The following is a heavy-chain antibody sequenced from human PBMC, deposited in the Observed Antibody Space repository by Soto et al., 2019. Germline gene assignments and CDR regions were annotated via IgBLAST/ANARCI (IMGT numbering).Heavy chain of an antibody. D-gene: IGHD4-17*01. CDR2: ISYDGSNQ. J-gene: IGHJ4*02. CDR3: AREWGYGDCCDY. V-gene: IGHV3-30-3*01. CDR1: GFTFSSYA. Sequence: QVQLVESGGGVVQPGRSLRLSCAASGFTFSSYAMHWVRQAPGKGLEWVAVISYDGSNQYYADSVKGRFTISRDNSKNPLYLQMNSLRAEDTAVYYCAREWGYGDCCDYWGQGTLVTVSS.